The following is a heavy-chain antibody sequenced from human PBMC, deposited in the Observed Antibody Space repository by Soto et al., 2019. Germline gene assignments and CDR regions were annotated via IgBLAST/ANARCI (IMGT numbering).Heavy chain of an antibody. Sequence: PSETLSLTCTVSGASISSYYWSWIRQPPGKGLEWIGYIYHSGSTYYNPSLKSRVTISVDRSKNQFSLKLSSVTAADTAVYYCARVPDRWGQGTLVTVSS. D-gene: IGHD2-2*01. CDR3: ARVPDR. J-gene: IGHJ5*02. CDR1: GASISSYY. V-gene: IGHV4-59*12. CDR2: IYHSGST.